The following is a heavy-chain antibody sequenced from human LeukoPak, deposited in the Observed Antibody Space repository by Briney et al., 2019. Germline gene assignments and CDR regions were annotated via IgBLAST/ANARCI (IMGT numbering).Heavy chain of an antibody. Sequence: ASVKVSCKASGYTFTSYDIYWGRQATGQGLEWMGWMNPNSGNKGYAQKFQGRVTMTRNTSISTAYMELSSLRSEDTAVYYCARENYGDYGFDYWGQGTLVTVSS. CDR3: ARENYGDYGFDY. CDR1: GYTFTSYD. V-gene: IGHV1-8*01. CDR2: MNPNSGNK. J-gene: IGHJ4*02. D-gene: IGHD4-17*01.